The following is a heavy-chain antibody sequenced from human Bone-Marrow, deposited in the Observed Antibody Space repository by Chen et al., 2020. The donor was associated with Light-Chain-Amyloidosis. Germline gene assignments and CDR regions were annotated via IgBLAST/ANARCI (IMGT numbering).Heavy chain of an antibody. CDR1: GYTLPNYW. J-gene: IGHJ4*02. V-gene: IGHV5-51*01. Sequence: EVQLEQSGPEAQKPGESLKTSCKGSGYTLPNYWIGWVRQMPGKGLEWMGVIYPDDSDARYSPSFEGQVTISADKSITTAXXXXXXXXASDTAMYYCARRRDGYNFDYWGQGTLVTVSS. D-gene: IGHD5-12*01. CDR3: ARRRDGYNFDY. CDR2: IYPDDSDA.